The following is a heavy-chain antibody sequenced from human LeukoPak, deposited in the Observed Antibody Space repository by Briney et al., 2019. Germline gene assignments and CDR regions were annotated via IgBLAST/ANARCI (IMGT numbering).Heavy chain of an antibody. V-gene: IGHV1-69*13. J-gene: IGHJ6*02. Sequence: SVKVSCKASGGTFSSYAISWVRQAPGQGLEWMGGIIPIFGTANYAQKFQGRVTITADESTSTAYMELSSLRSEDTAVYYCARSPYCSGGSCYSSYYYYGIDVWGQGTTVTVSS. D-gene: IGHD2-15*01. CDR1: GGTFSSYA. CDR2: IIPIFGTA. CDR3: ARSPYCSGGSCYSSYYYYGIDV.